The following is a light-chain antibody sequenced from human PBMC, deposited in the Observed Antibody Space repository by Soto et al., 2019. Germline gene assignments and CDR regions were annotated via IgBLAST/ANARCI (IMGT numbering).Light chain of an antibody. J-gene: IGKJ2*01. CDR2: AAS. Sequence: EIVMTQSPGTLSVSPGERATLSCRASQGVGTNLAWYQQRPGQAPRLLIYAASTRATGIPARFSGRGSGTEFTLTISSLQSEDFALYFCQQYNNWPLYSFDQGTKLEIK. V-gene: IGKV3-15*01. CDR1: QGVGTN. CDR3: QQYNNWPLYS.